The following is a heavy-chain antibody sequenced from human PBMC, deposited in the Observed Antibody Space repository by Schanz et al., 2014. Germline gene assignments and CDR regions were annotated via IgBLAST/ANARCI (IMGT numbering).Heavy chain of an antibody. D-gene: IGHD3-10*01. J-gene: IGHJ4*02. V-gene: IGHV3-11*01. CDR2: IGNGGVTT. CDR1: GFPFSDYF. Sequence: QVQLVDSGGGLVKPGGSLRLSCTASGFPFSDYFMAWIRQPPGRGLEWVSCIGNGGVTTYYADSVKGRFTISRDNSKNSLYLQMNSLRAEDTAVYYCARIGGSVFDYWAQGTLVTVSS. CDR3: ARIGGSVFDY.